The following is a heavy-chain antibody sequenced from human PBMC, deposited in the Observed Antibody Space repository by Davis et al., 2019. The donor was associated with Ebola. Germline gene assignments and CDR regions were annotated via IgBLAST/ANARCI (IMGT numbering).Heavy chain of an antibody. Sequence: PSETLSLTCTVSGGSISSYYWSWIRQPPGKGLEWIGYIYYSGSTNYNPSLKSRVTISVDTSKNQFSLKLSSVTAADTAVYYCARGSWISSHAFDIWGQGTMVTVSS. D-gene: IGHD2-15*01. CDR1: GGSISSYY. CDR2: IYYSGST. CDR3: ARGSWISSHAFDI. V-gene: IGHV4-59*12. J-gene: IGHJ3*02.